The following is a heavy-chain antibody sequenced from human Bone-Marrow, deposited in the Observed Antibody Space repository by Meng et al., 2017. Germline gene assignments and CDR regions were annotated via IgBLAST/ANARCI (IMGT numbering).Heavy chain of an antibody. CDR1: GFTFDDYD. CDR2: INWNGGST. Sequence: GGSLRLSCAASGFTFDDYDMSWVRQAPGKGLEWVSGINWNGGSTYYADSVKGRFTISRDNSKNTLYLQMNSLRAEDTAVYYCATSLPMVRGVIPDYWGQGTLVTVSS. J-gene: IGHJ4*02. CDR3: ATSLPMVRGVIPDY. V-gene: IGHV3-20*04. D-gene: IGHD3-10*01.